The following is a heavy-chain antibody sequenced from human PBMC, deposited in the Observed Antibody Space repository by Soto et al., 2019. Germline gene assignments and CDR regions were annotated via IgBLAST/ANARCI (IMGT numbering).Heavy chain of an antibody. J-gene: IGHJ4*02. Sequence: EVQLVESGGGLVRPGGSLRLSCAASGFTFSSYAMDWVRQAPGKGLEFVSAISRNGAGTYYANSVKGRFTISRDNSKDTLNLQLGSLRPEDTAVYYCVRDREGYGDYDYWGQGTLVTVSS. V-gene: IGHV3-64*01. D-gene: IGHD4-17*01. CDR3: VRDREGYGDYDY. CDR1: GFTFSSYA. CDR2: ISRNGAGT.